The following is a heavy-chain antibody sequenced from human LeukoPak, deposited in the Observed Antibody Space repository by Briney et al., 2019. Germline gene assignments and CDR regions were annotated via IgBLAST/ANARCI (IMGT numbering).Heavy chain of an antibody. J-gene: IGHJ4*02. Sequence: PSQTLSLTCTVSGGSISSGSYYWSWIRQPAGKGLEWIGRIYTSGSTNYNPSLKSRVTISVDTSKNQFSLKLSSVTAADTAVYYCARARVWFGECLDYWGQGTLVTVSS. CDR3: ARARVWFGECLDY. D-gene: IGHD3-10*01. CDR1: GGSISSGSYY. CDR2: IYTSGST. V-gene: IGHV4-61*02.